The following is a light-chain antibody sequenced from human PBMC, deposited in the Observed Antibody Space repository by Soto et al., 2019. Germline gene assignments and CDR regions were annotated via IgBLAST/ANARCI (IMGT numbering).Light chain of an antibody. Sequence: QSALTQPASVSGSPGQSVTISCTGTSSDIGAYKYVSSYQHHPGKSPRLMIYEVSNRPSGVSNRFSASKSGNTASLTISGLQAEDEADYYCCSYRSTSTLVFGGGTKLTVL. CDR2: EVS. J-gene: IGLJ2*01. CDR1: SSDIGAYKY. CDR3: CSYRSTSTLV. V-gene: IGLV2-14*01.